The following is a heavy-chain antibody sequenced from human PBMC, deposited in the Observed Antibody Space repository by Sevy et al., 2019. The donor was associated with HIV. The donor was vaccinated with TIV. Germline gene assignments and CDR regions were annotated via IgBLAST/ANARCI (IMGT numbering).Heavy chain of an antibody. Sequence: SETLSLTCTVSGGSITSLYWNWIRQPPGKGLEWIANIYYNGHINYNPSLKSRVTLSLDTSKNQFSLRLSSVTAADTAMYYCAGENAWGRCYSWGQGTLDTVSS. CDR1: GGSITSLY. CDR3: AGENAWGRCYS. CDR2: IYYNGHI. V-gene: IGHV4-59*08. D-gene: IGHD1-26*01. J-gene: IGHJ4*02.